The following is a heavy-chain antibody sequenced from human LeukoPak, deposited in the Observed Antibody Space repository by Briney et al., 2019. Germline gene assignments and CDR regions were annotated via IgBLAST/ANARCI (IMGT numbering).Heavy chain of an antibody. J-gene: IGHJ4*02. CDR1: GFSFGSYA. V-gene: IGHV3-23*01. CDR2: ISGSGGST. Sequence: GGSLRLSCAASGFSFGSYAMSWVRQAPGKGLEWVSAISGSGGSTYYADSVKGRFTISRDNSKNTLYLQMNSLRAEDTAVYYCAKELYSSGWYAYWGQGTLVTVSS. D-gene: IGHD6-19*01. CDR3: AKELYSSGWYAY.